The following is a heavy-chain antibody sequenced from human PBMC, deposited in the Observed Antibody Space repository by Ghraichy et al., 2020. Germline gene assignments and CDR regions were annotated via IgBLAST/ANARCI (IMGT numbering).Heavy chain of an antibody. V-gene: IGHV6-1*01. CDR3: AREEYYYDTSDYYHAFDP. J-gene: IGHJ3*01. Sequence: QTLSLTCAISGDTVASNSAAWSWIRQSPSRGLEWLGRTYYRSKWYNDYAASLKSRIRIDVDTSKNQFSLHLNSVTPEETAVYYCAREEYYYDTSDYYHAFDPWGQGTMVTVSS. CDR1: GDTVASNSAA. CDR2: TYYRSKWYN. D-gene: IGHD3-22*01.